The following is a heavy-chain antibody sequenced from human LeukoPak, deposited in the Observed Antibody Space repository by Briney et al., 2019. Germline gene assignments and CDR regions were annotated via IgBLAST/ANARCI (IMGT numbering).Heavy chain of an antibody. V-gene: IGHV1-69*05. J-gene: IGHJ1*01. CDR3: ATLDSTKSVF. CDR2: IIPIFGTA. D-gene: IGHD2-2*01. Sequence: SVKVSCKASGGTFSSYAISWVRQAPGQGLEWMGGIIPIFGTANYAQKFQGRVTITTDESTSTAYMELSSLRSEDTARYYCATLDSTKSVFWGRGTAVTVSS. CDR1: GGTFSSYA.